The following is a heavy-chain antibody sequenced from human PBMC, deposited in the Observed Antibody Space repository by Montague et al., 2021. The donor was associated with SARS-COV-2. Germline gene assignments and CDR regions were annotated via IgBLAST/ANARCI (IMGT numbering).Heavy chain of an antibody. V-gene: IGHV3-48*02. CDR3: ARAPITVTRTFDY. CDR1: GFTFSSYS. J-gene: IGHJ4*02. Sequence: SLRLSCPASGFTFSSYSMNWVRQAPGKGLEWVSYISSSSSTIYYADSVKGRFTISRDNAKNSLYLQMNSLRDEDTAVYYCARAPITVTRTFDYWGQGTLVTVSS. D-gene: IGHD4-17*01. CDR2: ISSSSSTI.